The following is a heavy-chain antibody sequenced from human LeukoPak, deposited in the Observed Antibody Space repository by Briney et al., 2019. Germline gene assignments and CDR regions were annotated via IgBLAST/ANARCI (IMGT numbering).Heavy chain of an antibody. J-gene: IGHJ4*02. CDR3: AKGGIQLWSKLDY. CDR2: ISYDGSNK. Sequence: GGSLRLSCAASGFTFSCSAMHWVRQAPGKGLEWVAVISYDGSNKYYADSVKGRFTISRDNSKNTLYLQMNSLRAEDTAVYYCAKGGIQLWSKLDYWGQGTLVTVSS. D-gene: IGHD5-18*01. CDR1: GFTFSCSA. V-gene: IGHV3-30*04.